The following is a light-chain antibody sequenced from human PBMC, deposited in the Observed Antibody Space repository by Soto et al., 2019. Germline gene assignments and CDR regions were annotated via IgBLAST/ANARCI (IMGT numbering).Light chain of an antibody. CDR1: QSVSSNF. Sequence: EIVLTQSPGTLSLSLGERATLSCRASQSVSSNFLAWYQQKPGQAPRLLIYGASSRATGIPDRFSGSGTGTDFPLTISRLEPEDFAVYYCQQYGSSPRTFGQGTKVEIK. J-gene: IGKJ1*01. CDR2: GAS. CDR3: QQYGSSPRT. V-gene: IGKV3-20*01.